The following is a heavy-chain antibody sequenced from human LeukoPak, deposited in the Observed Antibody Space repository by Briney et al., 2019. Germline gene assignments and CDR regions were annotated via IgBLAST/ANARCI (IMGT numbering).Heavy chain of an antibody. V-gene: IGHV1-46*01. J-gene: IGHJ4*02. CDR2: INPSGGST. CDR3: ARVGYYDSSGYLL. D-gene: IGHD3-22*01. Sequence: GASVKVSCKASGYTFTSYYMHWVRQAPGQGLEWMGIINPSGGSTSYAQKFQGRVTMTRDTSISTAYMELSRLRSDDTAVYYCARVGYYDSSGYLLWGQGTLVTVSS. CDR1: GYTFTSYY.